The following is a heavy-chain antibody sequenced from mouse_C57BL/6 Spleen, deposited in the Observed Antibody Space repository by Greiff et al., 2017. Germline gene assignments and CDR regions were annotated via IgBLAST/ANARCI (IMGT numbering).Heavy chain of an antibody. Sequence: QVQLQQPGAELVKPGASVKMSCKASGYTFTSYWITWVKQRPGQGLEWIGDIYPGSGSTNYNEKFKSKATLTVDTSSSTAYMQLSSLTSEDSAVYYCARSGDDCDGGFAYWGQGTLVTVSA. D-gene: IGHD2-4*01. CDR1: GYTFTSYW. CDR3: ARSGDDCDGGFAY. CDR2: IYPGSGST. J-gene: IGHJ3*01. V-gene: IGHV1-55*01.